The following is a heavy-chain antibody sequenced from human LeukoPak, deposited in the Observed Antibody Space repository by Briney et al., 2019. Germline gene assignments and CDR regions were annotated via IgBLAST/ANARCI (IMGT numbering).Heavy chain of an antibody. V-gene: IGHV4-59*01. J-gene: IGHJ3*02. Sequence: SETLSLTCTVSGGSISSYYWSWIRQPPGKGLEWIGYIYYSGSTNYNPSLKSRVTISVDTSKNQFSLKLGSVTAADTAVYYCAKVLEGTFDIWGQGTMVIVSS. CDR3: AKVLEGTFDI. CDR1: GGSISSYY. CDR2: IYYSGST.